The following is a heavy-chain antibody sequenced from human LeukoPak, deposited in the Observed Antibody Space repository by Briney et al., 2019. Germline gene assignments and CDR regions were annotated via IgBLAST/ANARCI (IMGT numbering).Heavy chain of an antibody. Sequence: GGSLRLSCAASGFTFSSYAMHWVRQAPGKGLEWVAVISYDGSNKYYADSVKGRFTISRDNSKNTLYLQMNSLRAEDTAVYYCARDSDMVRGVDFDYWGQGTLVTVSS. CDR1: GFTFSSYA. CDR3: ARDSDMVRGVDFDY. J-gene: IGHJ4*02. CDR2: ISYDGSNK. D-gene: IGHD3-10*01. V-gene: IGHV3-30*04.